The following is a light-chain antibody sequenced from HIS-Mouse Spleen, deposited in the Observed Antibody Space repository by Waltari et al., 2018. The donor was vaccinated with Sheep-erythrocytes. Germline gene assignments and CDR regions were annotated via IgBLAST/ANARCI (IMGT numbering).Light chain of an antibody. CDR1: SSDVGGYNY. Sequence: QSALTQPRSVSGSPGQSVTISCTGTSSDVGGYNYVPWYQQHPGKAPKLMNYDVSKRPSGVPDRFSGSKSGNTASLTISGLQAEDEADYYCCSYAGSYNHVFATRTKVTVL. CDR2: DVS. V-gene: IGLV2-11*01. J-gene: IGLJ1*01. CDR3: CSYAGSYNHV.